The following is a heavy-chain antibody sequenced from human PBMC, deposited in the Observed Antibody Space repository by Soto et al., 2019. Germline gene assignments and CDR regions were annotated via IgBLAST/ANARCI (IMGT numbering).Heavy chain of an antibody. CDR1: GGSISSGGYY. CDR2: IYYSGST. V-gene: IGHV4-31*03. Sequence: PSETLSLTCTVSGGSISSGGYYWSWIRQHPGKGLEWIGYIYYSGSTYYNPSLKSRVTISVDTSKNQFSLKLSSVTAADTAVYYCARLGPSNASEYSSGWYGFDYWGQGTLVTVSS. CDR3: ARLGPSNASEYSSGWYGFDY. J-gene: IGHJ4*02. D-gene: IGHD6-19*01.